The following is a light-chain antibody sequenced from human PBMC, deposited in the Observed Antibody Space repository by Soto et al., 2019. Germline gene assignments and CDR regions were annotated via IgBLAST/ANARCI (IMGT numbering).Light chain of an antibody. CDR2: DVS. CDR3: SSYTSSSTLYV. CDR1: SSDVGGYNY. Sequence: QSALTQPASVSGSPGQSITISCTGTSSDVGGYNYVSWYQQHPGKAPKLMIYDVSNRPSGFSNRFSGSKSGNTASLTISGRQAEDEADYYCSSYTSSSTLYVFGTGTKLTVL. J-gene: IGLJ1*01. V-gene: IGLV2-14*01.